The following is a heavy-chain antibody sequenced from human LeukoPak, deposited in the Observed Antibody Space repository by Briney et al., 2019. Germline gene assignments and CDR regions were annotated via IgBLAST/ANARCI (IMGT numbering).Heavy chain of an antibody. Sequence: SKTLSLTCTVSGGSISSYYWSWIRQPPGKGLEWIGYIYYSGSTNYNPSLKSRVTISVDTSKNQSSLKLSSVTAADTAVYYCARPLTDGAFDIWGQGTMVTVSS. D-gene: IGHD3-16*01. V-gene: IGHV4-59*01. CDR3: ARPLTDGAFDI. CDR1: GGSISSYY. J-gene: IGHJ3*02. CDR2: IYYSGST.